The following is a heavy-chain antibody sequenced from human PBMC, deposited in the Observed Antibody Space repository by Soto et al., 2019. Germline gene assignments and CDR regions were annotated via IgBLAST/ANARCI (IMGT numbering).Heavy chain of an antibody. Sequence: ASVKVSCKASGYAFTSYGISWVRQAPGQGLEWMGWISAYNGNTNYAQKLQGRVTMTTDTSTSTAYMELRSLRSDDTAVYYCARYRIAVAGTSAFDIWGQGTMVTVSS. CDR1: GYAFTSYG. V-gene: IGHV1-18*01. CDR3: ARYRIAVAGTSAFDI. D-gene: IGHD6-19*01. J-gene: IGHJ3*02. CDR2: ISAYNGNT.